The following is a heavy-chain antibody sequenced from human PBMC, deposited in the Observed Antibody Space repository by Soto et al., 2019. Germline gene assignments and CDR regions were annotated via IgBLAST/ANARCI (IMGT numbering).Heavy chain of an antibody. V-gene: IGHV4-31*03. Sequence: QVQLQESGPGLVKPSQTLSLTCTVSVGSISSGGYYWSWIRQHPGKGLEWIGYIYYSGSTYYNPSLKSRVTISVDTSKNQFSLKLSSVTAADTAVYYCARECSGGSCYHIDYWGQGTLVTVSS. J-gene: IGHJ4*02. CDR1: VGSISSGGYY. D-gene: IGHD2-15*01. CDR2: IYYSGST. CDR3: ARECSGGSCYHIDY.